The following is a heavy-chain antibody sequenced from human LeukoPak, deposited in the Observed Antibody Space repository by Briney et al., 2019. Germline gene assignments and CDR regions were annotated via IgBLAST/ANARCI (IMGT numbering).Heavy chain of an antibody. CDR2: INHSGST. CDR3: ARERYSSSSGVDY. Sequence: PETLSLTCAVYGGSFSGYYWSWIRQPPGKGLEWIGEINHSGSTNYNPSLKSRVTISVDTSKNQFSLKLSSVTAADTAVYYCARERYSSSSGVDYWGQGTLVTVSS. V-gene: IGHV4-34*01. J-gene: IGHJ4*02. CDR1: GGSFSGYY. D-gene: IGHD6-6*01.